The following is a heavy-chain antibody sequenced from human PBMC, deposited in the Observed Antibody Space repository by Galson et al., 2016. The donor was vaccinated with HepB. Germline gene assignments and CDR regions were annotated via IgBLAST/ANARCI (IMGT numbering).Heavy chain of an antibody. CDR3: VRSNLADY. CDR2: ISGSGGNT. D-gene: IGHD2-2*01. Sequence: SLRLSCAASGFTFRDYAMNWVRQAPGQGLQWVSTISGSGGNTYYGDSVKGRFAVSSDNSMNTLSLQLSSLGAGDTAVYSCVRSNLADYWGQGVLVTVTS. CDR1: GFTFRDYA. J-gene: IGHJ4*02. V-gene: IGHV3-23*01.